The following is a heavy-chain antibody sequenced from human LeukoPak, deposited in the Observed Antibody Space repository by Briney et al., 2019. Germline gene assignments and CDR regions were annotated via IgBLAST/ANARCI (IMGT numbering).Heavy chain of an antibody. CDR2: INHSGST. CDR3: ARGHRKTARKSAVAGTALKGWFDP. CDR1: GVSFIGYH. Sequence: SETLSLTCAVYGVSFIGYHWSWIRQPPGKGLEWIGEINHSGSTNYNPSLKSRVTIAVDTSKNQFSLKLSSVTAADTAVYYCARGHRKTARKSAVAGTALKGWFDPWGQGTLVTVSS. J-gene: IGHJ5*02. D-gene: IGHD6-19*01. V-gene: IGHV4-34*01.